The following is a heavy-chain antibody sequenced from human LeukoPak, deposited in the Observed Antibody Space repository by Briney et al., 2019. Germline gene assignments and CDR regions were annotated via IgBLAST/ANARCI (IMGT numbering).Heavy chain of an antibody. Sequence: SQTLSLTCAISGDRVSSNSVTWNWIRQSPSRGLEWLGRTYYRSTWYDDYAVSVRGRITVNPDTSKNQFSLHLNSVTPEDTAVYYCARRLTQYDCFDPWGQGILVTVSS. CDR1: GDRVSSNSVT. J-gene: IGHJ5*02. V-gene: IGHV6-1*01. CDR2: TYYRSTWYD. D-gene: IGHD2-2*01. CDR3: ARRLTQYDCFDP.